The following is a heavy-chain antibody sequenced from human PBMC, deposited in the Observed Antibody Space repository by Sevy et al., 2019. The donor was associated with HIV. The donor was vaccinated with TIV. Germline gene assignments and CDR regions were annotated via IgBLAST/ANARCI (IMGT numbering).Heavy chain of an antibody. V-gene: IGHV3-23*01. CDR1: GFTFSSYG. J-gene: IGHJ6*02. D-gene: IGHD3-22*01. CDR2: IRGSGGST. CDR3: HGDYDSSQLASYYYYGMDV. Sequence: GGSLRLSCAASGFTFSSYGMHWVRQAPGKGLEWVSTIRGSGGSTYYADSVKGRFTISRDNSKNTLYLQMNSLRAEDTAVYYCHGDYDSSQLASYYYYGMDVWGQGTTVTVSS.